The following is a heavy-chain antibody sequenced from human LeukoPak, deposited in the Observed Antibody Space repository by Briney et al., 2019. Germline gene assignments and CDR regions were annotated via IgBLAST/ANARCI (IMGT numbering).Heavy chain of an antibody. D-gene: IGHD2-15*01. CDR3: ARPRGSTYCSGGSCYAYYYYMDV. V-gene: IGHV1-8*01. Sequence: RASVKVSCKASGYTFTSYDINWVRQATGQGLEWMGWMNPNSGNTGYAQKFQGRVTMTRNTSISTAYMELSSLRSEDTAVYYCARPRGSTYCSGGSCYAYYYYMDVWGKGTTVTISS. CDR2: MNPNSGNT. J-gene: IGHJ6*03. CDR1: GYTFTSYD.